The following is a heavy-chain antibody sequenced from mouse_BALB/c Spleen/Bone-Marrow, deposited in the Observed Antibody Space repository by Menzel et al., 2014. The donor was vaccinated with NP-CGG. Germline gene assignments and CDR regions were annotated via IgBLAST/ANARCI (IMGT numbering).Heavy chain of an antibody. D-gene: IGHD2-4*01. CDR1: GYTFTSYT. J-gene: IGHJ4*01. CDR3: ARYRMGLRYAMDY. V-gene: IGHV1-4*01. Sequence: GAELARPGASVKMSCKASGYTFTSYTMHWVKQRPGQGLEWVGYINPSSGYTNYNQKFKDKATLTADKSSSTAYMQLSSLTSEDSAVYYFARYRMGLRYAMDYWGQGTSVTVSS. CDR2: INPSSGYT.